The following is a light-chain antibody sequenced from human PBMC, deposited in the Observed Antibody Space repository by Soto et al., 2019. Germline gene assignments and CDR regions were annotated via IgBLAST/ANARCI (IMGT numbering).Light chain of an antibody. V-gene: IGLV2-23*01. J-gene: IGLJ3*02. Sequence: QSALTQPASVSGSPGQSITISCTGTNSDVGSHNFVSWYQQYPGKAPKLLIYEASKRPSGLSNRFSGSKSGNTASLTISGLQAEDEADYYCCSLTNDATWVFGGGTKLTVL. CDR2: EAS. CDR1: NSDVGSHNF. CDR3: CSLTNDATWV.